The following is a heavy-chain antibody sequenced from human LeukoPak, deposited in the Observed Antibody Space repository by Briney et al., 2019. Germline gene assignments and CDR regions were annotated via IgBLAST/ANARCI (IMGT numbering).Heavy chain of an antibody. V-gene: IGHV1-58*01. D-gene: IGHD6-13*01. CDR3: AAELGYSSSWYRDNWFDP. CDR1: GFTLTSSA. J-gene: IGHJ5*02. CDR2: SVVGSGTT. Sequence: GTSVKVSCKASGFTLTSSAVQWVRQARGKRLEWIGCSVVGSGTTKYAQKLQERVTITREMSTSTACMELSSMRSEDTAVYNCAAELGYSSSWYRDNWFDPWGQGTLVTVSS.